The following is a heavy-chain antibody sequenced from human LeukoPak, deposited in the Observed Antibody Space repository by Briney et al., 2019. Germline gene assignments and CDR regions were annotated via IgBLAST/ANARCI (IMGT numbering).Heavy chain of an antibody. CDR1: GGSISSYY. Sequence: SETLSLACTVSGGSISSYYWSWIRQPPGKGLEWIGFIYYSGSTNYNPSLKSRVTISVDTSKNQFSLKLSSVTAADTAVYYCARGGYSYGYVDYWGQGTLVTVSS. CDR2: IYYSGST. D-gene: IGHD5-18*01. J-gene: IGHJ4*02. V-gene: IGHV4-59*01. CDR3: ARGGYSYGYVDY.